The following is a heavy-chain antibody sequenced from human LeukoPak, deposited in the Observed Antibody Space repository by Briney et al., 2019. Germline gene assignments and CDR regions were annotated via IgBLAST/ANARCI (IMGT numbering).Heavy chain of an antibody. J-gene: IGHJ6*04. Sequence: PGGSLRLPCAASGFTFSSYGMHWVRQAPGKGLEWVAVIWYDGSNKYYADSVKGRFTISRDNSKNTLYLQMNSLRAEDTAVYYCAKVGEVGTSIGSDRYYYYGMDVWGKGTTVTVSS. CDR2: IWYDGSNK. CDR3: AKVGEVGTSIGSDRYYYYGMDV. D-gene: IGHD2-21*02. V-gene: IGHV3-33*06. CDR1: GFTFSSYG.